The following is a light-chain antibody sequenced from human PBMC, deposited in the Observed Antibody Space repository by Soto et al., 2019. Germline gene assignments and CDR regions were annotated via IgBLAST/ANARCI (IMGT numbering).Light chain of an antibody. J-gene: IGKJ3*01. CDR1: ESLLHVSGYNY. CDR2: LGS. CDR3: MQGLHSLQYT. V-gene: IGKV2-28*01. Sequence: DIVMTQSPLSLPVTPGEPASISCRSSESLLHVSGYNYLDWYPQKPGQSPQLLIYLGSYRASGVPDRFSGSGSGTDFTLEISRVEAEDVGIYYCMQGLHSLQYTFGPGTRVDVK.